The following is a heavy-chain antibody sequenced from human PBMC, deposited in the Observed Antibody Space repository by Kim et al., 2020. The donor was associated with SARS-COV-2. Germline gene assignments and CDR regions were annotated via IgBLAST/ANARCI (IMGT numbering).Heavy chain of an antibody. CDR3: ARAAYSRSFDY. D-gene: IGHD6-13*01. CDR2: T. Sequence: TSYADSVKGRFTISRDNAKNTLYLQMNSLRAEDTAVYYCARAAYSRSFDYWGQGTLVTVSS. V-gene: IGHV3-74*01. J-gene: IGHJ4*02.